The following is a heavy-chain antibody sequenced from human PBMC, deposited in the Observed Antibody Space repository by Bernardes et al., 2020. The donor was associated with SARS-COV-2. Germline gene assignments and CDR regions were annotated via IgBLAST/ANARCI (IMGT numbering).Heavy chain of an antibody. CDR3: ARLGSVRGTDLTNYYYGMDV. V-gene: IGHV3-74*01. CDR2: INSDGSST. CDR1: GFTFSSYW. Sequence: GGSLRLSCAASGFTFSSYWMHWVRQAPGKGLVWVSRINSDGSSTSYADSVKGRFTISRDNAKNTLYLQMNSLRAEDTAVYYCARLGSVRGTDLTNYYYGMDVGGQGTTVTVTS. D-gene: IGHD3-16*01. J-gene: IGHJ6*02.